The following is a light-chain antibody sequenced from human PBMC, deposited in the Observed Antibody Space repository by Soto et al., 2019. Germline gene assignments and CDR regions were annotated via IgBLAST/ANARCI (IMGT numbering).Light chain of an antibody. V-gene: IGKV1-33*01. Sequence: DTQMTQSPSSLSASVGDRITITCQASHDISNYLNWYQQKPGKVPKLLIYDASNLETGVPSRFSGSGSGTDFTFTISSLQPEDIATYYCQQYLGAFGQGTKLEI. CDR3: QQYLGA. J-gene: IGKJ2*01. CDR1: HDISNY. CDR2: DAS.